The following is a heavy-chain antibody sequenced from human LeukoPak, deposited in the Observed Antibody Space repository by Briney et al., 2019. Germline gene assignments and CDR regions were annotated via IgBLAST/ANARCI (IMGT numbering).Heavy chain of an antibody. CDR3: AKITALSTSRY. V-gene: IGHV3-23*01. CDR2: ISASGANT. D-gene: IGHD2-2*01. CDR1: GFTFSSCA. J-gene: IGHJ4*02. Sequence: GGSLRLSCATSGFTFSSCAMSWVRRAPGKGLEWVSAISASGANTYYADSVRGRFTISRDNSKNTLYLQMNSLRAEDTAVYYCAKITALSTSRYWGQGTLVTVSS.